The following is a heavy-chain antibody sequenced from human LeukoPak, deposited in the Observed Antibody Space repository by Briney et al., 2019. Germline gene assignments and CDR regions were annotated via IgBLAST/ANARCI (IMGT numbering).Heavy chain of an antibody. CDR1: GFTFKTYA. CDR2: ISSSSTTI. V-gene: IGHV3-48*01. CDR3: ARDRGYSYEPYFDY. Sequence: GGSLRLSCAASGFTFKTYAMNWVRQAPGKGPEWVSFISSSSTTILYADSLKGRFTVSRDNAKNSLYLRVSSLRAEDTAVYYCARDRGYSYEPYFDYWGQGIMVTVSS. J-gene: IGHJ4*02. D-gene: IGHD5-18*01.